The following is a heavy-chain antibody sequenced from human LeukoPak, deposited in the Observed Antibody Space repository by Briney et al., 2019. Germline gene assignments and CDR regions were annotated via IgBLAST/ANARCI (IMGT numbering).Heavy chain of an antibody. D-gene: IGHD4-23*01. CDR1: GFTFSDYY. J-gene: IGHJ4*02. Sequence: GGSLRLSCAASGFTFSDYYMSWIRQAPGKGLEWVSYISSSAATIYYADSVKGRFTISRDNSKNTLYLQMNSLRAEDTAVYYCARGAHKRDDYGGFFDYWGQGTLVTVSS. CDR2: ISSSAATI. CDR3: ARGAHKRDDYGGFFDY. V-gene: IGHV3-11*04.